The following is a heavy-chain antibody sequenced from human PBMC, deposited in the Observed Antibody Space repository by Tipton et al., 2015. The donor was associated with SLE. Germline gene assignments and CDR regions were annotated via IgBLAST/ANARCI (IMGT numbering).Heavy chain of an antibody. CDR2: ISIYNGNTNT. V-gene: IGHV1-18*01. D-gene: IGHD1-26*01. CDR1: GCIFTSYG. CDR3: SRLYSGSYYYYYYGMDV. J-gene: IGHJ6*02. Sequence: QVQLVQSGAEVKKPGASVTVSCKASGCIFTSYGISWVRQAPGQGLEWMVWISIYNGNTNTNYVQKFQDRVTMTADTTTSTAYMELRSLRSDDTAVYYCSRLYSGSYYYYYYGMDVWGQGTTVTVSS.